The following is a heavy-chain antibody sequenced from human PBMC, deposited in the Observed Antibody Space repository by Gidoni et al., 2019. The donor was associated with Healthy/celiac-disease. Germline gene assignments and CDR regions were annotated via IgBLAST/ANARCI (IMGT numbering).Heavy chain of an antibody. CDR3: ARETYYDFWSGYYPKMYNWFDP. V-gene: IGHV3-33*01. J-gene: IGHJ5*02. Sequence: QVQLVESGGGVVQPGRSRRLSGAASGFTFSSYGMPGVRQAPGKGLEWVAVIWYDGSNKYYADSVKGRFTISRDNSKNTLYLQMNSLRAEDTAVYYCARETYYDFWSGYYPKMYNWFDPWGQGTLVTVSS. CDR2: IWYDGSNK. CDR1: GFTFSSYG. D-gene: IGHD3-3*01.